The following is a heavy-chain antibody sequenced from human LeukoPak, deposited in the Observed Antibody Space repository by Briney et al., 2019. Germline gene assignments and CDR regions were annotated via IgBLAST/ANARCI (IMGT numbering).Heavy chain of an antibody. Sequence: KSGGSLRLSCVASGFTFSSYSVNWVRQAPGKGLEWVSCISSSSSYIYYADSVKGRFTISRDNAKNSLYLQMNSLRAEDTAVYYCAKGQRFYGEYYFDYWGQGTLVTVSS. CDR2: ISSSSSYI. CDR3: AKGQRFYGEYYFDY. V-gene: IGHV3-21*01. CDR1: GFTFSSYS. J-gene: IGHJ4*02. D-gene: IGHD4-17*01.